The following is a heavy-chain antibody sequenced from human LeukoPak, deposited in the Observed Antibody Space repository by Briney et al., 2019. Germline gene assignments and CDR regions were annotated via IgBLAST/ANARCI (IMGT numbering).Heavy chain of an antibody. CDR3: ARQRADYYYYYVDV. Sequence: TPSETLSLTCTVSGGSINTANYYWGWLRQPPGKGLEWIGSIYYSETTYDNPSLKSRVTISIETSKNQFSLRLSSVTASDTAVYYCARQRADYYYYYVDVWGEGTTVAVS. J-gene: IGHJ6*03. CDR1: GGSINTANYY. CDR2: IYYSETT. V-gene: IGHV4-39*01.